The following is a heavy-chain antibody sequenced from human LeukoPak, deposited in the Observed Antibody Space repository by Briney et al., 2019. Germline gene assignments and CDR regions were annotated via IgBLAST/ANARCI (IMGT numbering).Heavy chain of an antibody. CDR2: IYTSGST. J-gene: IGHJ2*01. D-gene: IGHD4-17*01. V-gene: IGHV4-4*07. Sequence: SETLSLTCTVSGGSISSYYWSWIRQPAGKGLEWIGRIYTSGSTNYNPSLKSRGTMSVDGSKNQFSLKLSSVTAADTAVYYCARDRSSRTTVTTRYFDLWGRGTLVTVSS. CDR3: ARDRSSRTTVTTRYFDL. CDR1: GGSISSYY.